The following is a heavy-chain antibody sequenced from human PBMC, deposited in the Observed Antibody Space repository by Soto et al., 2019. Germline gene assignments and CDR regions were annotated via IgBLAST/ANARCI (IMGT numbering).Heavy chain of an antibody. CDR3: ARDTYYDFWSGYYNGMDV. CDR2: ISAYNGNT. CDR1: GYTFTSYG. V-gene: IGHV1-18*01. Sequence: ASVKVSCKASGYTFTSYGISWVRQAPGQGLEWMGWISAYNGNTNYAQKLQGRVTMTTDTSTSTAYMELRSLRSDDTAVYYCARDTYYDFWSGYYNGMDVWGQGTTVTVS. D-gene: IGHD3-3*01. J-gene: IGHJ6*02.